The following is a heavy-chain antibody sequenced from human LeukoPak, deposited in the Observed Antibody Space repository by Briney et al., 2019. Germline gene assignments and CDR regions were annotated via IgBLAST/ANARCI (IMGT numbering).Heavy chain of an antibody. CDR2: INHSGST. D-gene: IGHD1-14*01. CDR1: GGPFSGYY. J-gene: IGHJ4*02. V-gene: IGHV4-34*01. CDR3: ARGGISSTNDY. Sequence: SETLSLTCTVFGGPFSGYYWSWVRQPPGKGLEWIGQINHSGSTTYNPSLRNRVTISLDTSKYQFSLKLSSVTAADTAVYYCARGGISSTNDYWGQGTLVSASS.